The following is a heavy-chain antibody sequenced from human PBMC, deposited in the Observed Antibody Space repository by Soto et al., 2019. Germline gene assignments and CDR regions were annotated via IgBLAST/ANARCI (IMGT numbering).Heavy chain of an antibody. D-gene: IGHD1-26*01. CDR2: INPKSGAT. J-gene: IGHJ5*02. Sequence: QVQLAQSGAEVKKPGASVKVSCKTSGYTFTDYYVHWVRQAPGQGLEWMGWINPKSGATNYAPKFQGWVTMTRDTSISTAYMEMRRLRSDDTAVYYCARELPRYSGSPDHWGQGTLVTVSS. CDR3: ARELPRYSGSPDH. V-gene: IGHV1-2*04. CDR1: GYTFTDYY.